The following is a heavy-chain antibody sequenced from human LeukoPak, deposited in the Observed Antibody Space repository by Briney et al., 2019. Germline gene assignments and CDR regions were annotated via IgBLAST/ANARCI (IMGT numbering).Heavy chain of an antibody. D-gene: IGHD3-10*01. CDR1: GFTFSNYW. CDR3: ARDGFGEVYFDY. J-gene: IGHJ4*02. Sequence: GGSLRLSCAASGFTFSNYWMSWVRQAPGNGPEWVANIKEDESEKNYVNSVKGRFTISRDNAENSLYLQMNSLRAEDTAVYYCARDGFGEVYFDYWGQGTLVTVSS. V-gene: IGHV3-7*01. CDR2: IKEDESEK.